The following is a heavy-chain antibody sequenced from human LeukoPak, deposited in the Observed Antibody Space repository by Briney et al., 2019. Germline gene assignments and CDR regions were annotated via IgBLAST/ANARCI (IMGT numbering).Heavy chain of an antibody. Sequence: GGSPRLSCAASEFTFVRYAMNWVRQAPGKGLEWVSYISSSSFRIGYADSVKGRFTISRDNSKNSLYLQMDSLRVEDTAVYYCVRDPSYGSSWYYYMDVWGKGTTVTVSS. CDR2: ISSSSFRI. D-gene: IGHD6-13*01. V-gene: IGHV3-48*04. J-gene: IGHJ6*03. CDR1: EFTFVRYA. CDR3: VRDPSYGSSWYYYMDV.